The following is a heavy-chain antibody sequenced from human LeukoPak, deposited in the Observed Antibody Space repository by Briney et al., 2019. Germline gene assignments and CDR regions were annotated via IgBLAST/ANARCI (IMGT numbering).Heavy chain of an antibody. CDR2: ISGSGGST. CDR1: GFTFSSYG. V-gene: IGHV3-23*01. Sequence: GGSLRLSCAASGFTFSSYGMSWVRQAPGKGLEWVSAISGSGGSTYYADSVKGRFTISRDNSKNTLYLQMNSLRAEDTAVYYCAKAPPLVGATMRFDYWGQGTLVTVSS. D-gene: IGHD1-26*01. J-gene: IGHJ4*02. CDR3: AKAPPLVGATMRFDY.